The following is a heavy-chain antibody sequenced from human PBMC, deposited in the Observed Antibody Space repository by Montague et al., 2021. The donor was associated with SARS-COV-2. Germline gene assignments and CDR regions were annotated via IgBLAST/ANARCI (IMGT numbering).Heavy chain of an antibody. CDR2: VDYSGYT. V-gene: IGHV4-34*01. Sequence: SETLSLTCAVYGGSFNIFSWGWIRQSPRKGLEWIGEVDYSGYTKYNPSLKSRVTISVDTSKNQFSLNLTSVTAADTAMYYCARGTDAVRITPVVRYWGQGTQVAVSS. D-gene: IGHD3-10*02. J-gene: IGHJ4*02. CDR1: GGSFNIFS. CDR3: ARGTDAVRITPVVRY.